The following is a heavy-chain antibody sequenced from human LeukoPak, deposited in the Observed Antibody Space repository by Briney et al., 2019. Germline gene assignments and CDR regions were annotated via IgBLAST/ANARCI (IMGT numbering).Heavy chain of an antibody. Sequence: PSETLSLTCTVSGGSISSGSYYWSWIRQPPGKGLEWIGEINHSGSTNYNPSLKSRVTISVDTSKNQFSLKLSSVTAADTAVYYCARVSGYDWESFYDYWGQGTLVTVSS. CDR1: GGSISSGSYY. V-gene: IGHV4-39*07. D-gene: IGHD5-12*01. CDR3: ARVSGYDWESFYDY. CDR2: INHSGST. J-gene: IGHJ4*02.